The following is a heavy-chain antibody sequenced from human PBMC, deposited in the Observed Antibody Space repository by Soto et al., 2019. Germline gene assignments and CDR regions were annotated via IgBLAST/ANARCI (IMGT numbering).Heavy chain of an antibody. CDR2: IYYSGST. Sequence: SETLSLTCTVSGGSISSYYWSWIRQPPGKGLEWIGYIYYSGSTNYNPSLKSRVTISVDTSKNQFSLNLSSVTAADTAVYYCARGPEGIAVAGGFDYWGQGTLVTVSS. CDR1: GGSISSYY. CDR3: ARGPEGIAVAGGFDY. J-gene: IGHJ4*02. D-gene: IGHD6-19*01. V-gene: IGHV4-59*01.